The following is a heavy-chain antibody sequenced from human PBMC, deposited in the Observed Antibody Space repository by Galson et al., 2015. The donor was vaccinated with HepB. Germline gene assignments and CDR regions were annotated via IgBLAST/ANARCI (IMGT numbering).Heavy chain of an antibody. CDR2: ITGSGGST. CDR1: GFTFSSYA. J-gene: IGHJ6*03. Sequence: SLRLSCAASGFTFSSYAMSWVRQAPGKGLEWVSAITGSGGSTYYADSVKGRFTISRDNSKNTLYLQMNSLRAEDTAVYYCAKQWLDSGKYYYYYMDVWGKGTTVTVPS. V-gene: IGHV3-23*01. D-gene: IGHD6-19*01. CDR3: AKQWLDSGKYYYYYMDV.